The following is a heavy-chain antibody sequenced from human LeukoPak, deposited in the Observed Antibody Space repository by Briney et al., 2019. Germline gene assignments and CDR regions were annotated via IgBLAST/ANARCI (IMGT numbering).Heavy chain of an antibody. D-gene: IGHD5-12*01. CDR3: ATTQKGRGYSGYDYGDY. CDR2: ISAYNGNT. Sequence: ASVKVSCKASGYTFTSYGISWVRQAPGQGLEWMGWISAYNGNTNYAQKLQGRVTMTTDTSTSTAYMELRSLRSDDTAVYYCATTQKGRGYSGYDYGDYWGQGTLVTVSS. CDR1: GYTFTSYG. J-gene: IGHJ4*02. V-gene: IGHV1-18*01.